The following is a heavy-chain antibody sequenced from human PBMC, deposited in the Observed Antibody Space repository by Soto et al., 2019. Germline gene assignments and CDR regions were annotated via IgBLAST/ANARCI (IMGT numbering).Heavy chain of an antibody. CDR2: VSPNGQGI. V-gene: IGHV3-23*01. CDR1: GFTLGRYG. J-gene: IGHJ4*02. Sequence: GGSLRLSCAASGFTLGRYGMSWVRQAPGKGLEWVSAVSPNGQGIYYADSVRGRFTISRDFSKNTVFLHMDSLRAEDTAVYYCAKDRDYPRDYFHYWGRGTLVTVSS. D-gene: IGHD3-10*01. CDR3: AKDRDYPRDYFHY.